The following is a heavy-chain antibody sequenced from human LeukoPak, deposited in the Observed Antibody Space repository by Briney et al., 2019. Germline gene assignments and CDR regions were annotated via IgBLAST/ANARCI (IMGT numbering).Heavy chain of an antibody. D-gene: IGHD6-25*01. J-gene: IGHJ4*02. CDR3: AKRAASGLYYFDY. Sequence: PGGSLRLSCAASGFTFSSSGMSWVRQAPGRGLEWVSSITDSGGNTFYADSVKGRFTISRDNYKTTLFLQMNSLSAEDTAIYYCAKRAASGLYYFDYWGQGTLVIVSS. V-gene: IGHV3-23*01. CDR2: ITDSGGNT. CDR1: GFTFSSSG.